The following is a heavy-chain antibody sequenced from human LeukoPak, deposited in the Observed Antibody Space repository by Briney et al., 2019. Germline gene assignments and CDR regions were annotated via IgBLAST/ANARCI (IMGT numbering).Heavy chain of an antibody. V-gene: IGHV4-38-2*02. Sequence: ASETLSLTCTVSGYSISNSYYWGWIRQPPGKGLEWIGRIYTSGSTNYNPSLKSRVTMSVDTSKNQFSLKLSSVTAADTAVYYCAREYYYGSGSYPLLDYWGQGTLVTVSS. CDR1: GYSISNSYY. D-gene: IGHD3-10*01. J-gene: IGHJ4*02. CDR3: AREYYYGSGSYPLLDY. CDR2: IYTSGST.